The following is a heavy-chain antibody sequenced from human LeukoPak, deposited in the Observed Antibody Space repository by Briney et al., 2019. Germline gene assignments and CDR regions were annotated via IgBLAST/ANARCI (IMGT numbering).Heavy chain of an antibody. D-gene: IGHD4-23*01. CDR3: ARTTVVTLKYYFDY. Sequence: PGRSLRLSCAASGFTFSSYAMHWVRQAPGKGLEWAAVISYDGSNKYYADSVKGRFTISRDNSKNTLYLQMNSLRAEDTAVYYCARTTVVTLKYYFDYWGQGTLVTVSS. CDR2: ISYDGSNK. V-gene: IGHV3-30-3*01. J-gene: IGHJ4*02. CDR1: GFTFSSYA.